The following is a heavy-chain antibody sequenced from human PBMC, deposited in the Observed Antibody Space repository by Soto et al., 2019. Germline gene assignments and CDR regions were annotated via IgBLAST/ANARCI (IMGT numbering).Heavy chain of an antibody. CDR2: INPNSGGT. V-gene: IGHV1-2*04. J-gene: IGHJ6*02. CDR3: AREGYYYGSGSYYKRRNYYYYGMDV. CDR1: GYTFTGYY. Sequence: ASVKVSCKASGYTFTGYYMHWVRQAPGQGLEWMGWINPNSGGTNYAQKFQGWVTVTRDTSISTAYMELSRLRSDDTAVYYCAREGYYYGSGSYYKRRNYYYYGMDVWGQGATVTVSS. D-gene: IGHD3-10*01.